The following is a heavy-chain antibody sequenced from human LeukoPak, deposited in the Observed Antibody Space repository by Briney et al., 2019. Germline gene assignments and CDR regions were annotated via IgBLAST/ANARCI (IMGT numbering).Heavy chain of an antibody. V-gene: IGHV3-48*03. CDR3: ARDRYYGSGSYDY. J-gene: IGHJ4*02. CDR2: ISSSGSTI. CDR1: GFTFSSYE. D-gene: IGHD3-10*01. Sequence: VGSLRLSCAASGFTFSSYEMNWVRQAPGKGLEWVSYISSSGSTIYYADSVKGRFTISRDNAKNSLYLQMNSLRAEDTAVYYCARDRYYGSGSYDYWGQGTLVTVSS.